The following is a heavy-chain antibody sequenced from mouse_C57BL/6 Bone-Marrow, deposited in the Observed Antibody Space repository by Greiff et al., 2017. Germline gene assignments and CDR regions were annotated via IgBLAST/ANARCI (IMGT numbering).Heavy chain of an antibody. J-gene: IGHJ4*01. CDR1: GFTFSSYG. V-gene: IGHV5-6*01. D-gene: IGHD3-2*02. CDR2: ISSGGSYT. CDR3: ARGIQLRLLKGYNYAMDY. Sequence: EVKLLESGGDLVKPGGSLKLSCAASGFTFSSYGMSWVRQTPDKRLEWVATISSGGSYTYYTDSVKGRFTMSSDNAKNSLYLQMRSLKSEDTAMYYCARGIQLRLLKGYNYAMDYWGQGTSVTVSS.